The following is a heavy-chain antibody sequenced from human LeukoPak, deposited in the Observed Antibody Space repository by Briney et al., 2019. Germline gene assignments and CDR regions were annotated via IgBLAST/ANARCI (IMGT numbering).Heavy chain of an antibody. Sequence: GGSLRLSCAASGFIFRTYAMNWVRQAPGKGLEWVAFIFYNGTDKYADSVKGRFTISRDNAKNSLYLQMNSLRAEDTAVYYCARGKLGAFGAIGAFDIWGQGTMVTVSS. V-gene: IGHV3-30*12. CDR3: ARGKLGAFGAIGAFDI. CDR1: GFIFRTYA. D-gene: IGHD3-10*01. CDR2: IFYNGTDK. J-gene: IGHJ3*02.